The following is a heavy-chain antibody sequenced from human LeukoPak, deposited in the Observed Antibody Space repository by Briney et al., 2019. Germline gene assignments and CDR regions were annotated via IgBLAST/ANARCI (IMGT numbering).Heavy chain of an antibody. D-gene: IGHD6-19*01. CDR3: ARDLIAGAGPQKRDFQH. Sequence: GGSLRLSCAASGFTFSSYSMNWVRQAPGKGLEWVSSISSSSSYIYYADSVKGRFTISRDNAKNSLYLQMNSLRAEDTAVYYCARDLIAGAGPQKRDFQHGGRGTLVTVP. CDR2: ISSSSSYI. V-gene: IGHV3-21*01. J-gene: IGHJ1*01. CDR1: GFTFSSYS.